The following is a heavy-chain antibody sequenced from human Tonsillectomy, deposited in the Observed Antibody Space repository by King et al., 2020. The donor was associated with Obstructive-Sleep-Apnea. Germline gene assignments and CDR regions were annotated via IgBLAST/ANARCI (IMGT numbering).Heavy chain of an antibody. CDR1: GYTFTSYY. CDR2: INPSGGST. Sequence: QLVQSGAEVKKPGASVKVSCKASGYTFTSYYMHWGRQAPGQGLEWMGIINPSGGSTSYAQKFQGRVTMTRDTSTSTVYMELRSLRSEDTAVYYCARGILTGYYGMDVWGQGTTVTVSS. D-gene: IGHD3-9*01. J-gene: IGHJ6*02. V-gene: IGHV1-46*01. CDR3: ARGILTGYYGMDV.